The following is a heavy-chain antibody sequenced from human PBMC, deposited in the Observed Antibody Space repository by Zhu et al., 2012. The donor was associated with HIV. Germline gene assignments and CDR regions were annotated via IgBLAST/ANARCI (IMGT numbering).Heavy chain of an antibody. J-gene: IGHJ4*02. CDR1: GGSINSYY. CDR3: ARDPADYDSSGYYPVYFDY. V-gene: IGHV4-59*01. Sequence: QVQLKESGPGLVKPPETLSLTCTVSGGSINSYYWSWIRQPPGKGLEWIGYIYYTGITKYNPSLKSRVTISLDTSKNQFSLKLSSVTAADTAVYYCARDPADYDSSGYYPVYFDYWGQGTLVTVSS. D-gene: IGHD3-22*01. CDR2: IYYTGIT.